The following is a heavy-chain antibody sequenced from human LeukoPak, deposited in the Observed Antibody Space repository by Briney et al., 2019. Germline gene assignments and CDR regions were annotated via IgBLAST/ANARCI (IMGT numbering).Heavy chain of an antibody. CDR3: ARHPDYVFDY. CDR1: GGSISSSSYY. J-gene: IGHJ4*02. V-gene: IGHV4-39*01. D-gene: IGHD4-17*01. Sequence: SETLSLTCTVSGGSISSSSYYWGWIRQPPGKGLEWIGSIYYSGSTYYNPSLKSRVTISADTSKNQFSLKLSSVTAADTAVYYCARHPDYVFDYWGQGTLVTVSS. CDR2: IYYSGST.